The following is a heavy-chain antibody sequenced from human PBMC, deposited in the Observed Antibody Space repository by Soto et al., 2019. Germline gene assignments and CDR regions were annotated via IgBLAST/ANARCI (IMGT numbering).Heavy chain of an antibody. D-gene: IGHD3-16*02. CDR2: INHSGST. CDR3: ARVRCTYYDYIWGSYCYQEDY. V-gene: IGHV4-34*01. CDR1: GGSFSGYY. Sequence: LSLTCAVYGGSFSGYYLCWIRQPPGKGLEWIGEINHSGSTNYNPSLKSRVTISVDTSENQFSLKLSSVTAADTAVYYCARVRCTYYDYIWGSYCYQEDYLGQGTLVTGS. J-gene: IGHJ4*02.